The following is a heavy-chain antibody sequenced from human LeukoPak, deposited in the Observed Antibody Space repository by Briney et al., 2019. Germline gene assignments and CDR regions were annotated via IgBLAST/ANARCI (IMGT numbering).Heavy chain of an antibody. CDR1: GGTFNNSA. V-gene: IGHV1-69*05. CDR3: ARDVHGDYGSGWFDP. D-gene: IGHD4-17*01. Sequence: ASVKVSCKASGGTFNNSAISWVRQAPGQGLEWLGGIMPLFGTAGYAQKFQGRVTITRDESTRTVYLELTSLTSDDTAVYYCARDVHGDYGSGWFDPWGQGTLVSVSS. J-gene: IGHJ5*02. CDR2: IMPLFGTA.